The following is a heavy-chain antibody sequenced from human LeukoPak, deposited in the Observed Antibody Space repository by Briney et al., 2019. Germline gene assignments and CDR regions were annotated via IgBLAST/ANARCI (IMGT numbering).Heavy chain of an antibody. CDR2: IYPGDSDT. CDR1: GYRFTDYW. V-gene: IGHV5-51*01. D-gene: IGHD6-6*01. J-gene: IGHJ4*02. CDR3: ARHLRAIAARPRFDY. Sequence: GESLKISCKGSGYRFTDYWIAWVRQMPGKGLEWMGIIYPGDSDTRYSPSFQGQVTFSADKSISTAYLQWSSLKASDTAMYYCARHLRAIAARPRFDYWGQGTLVTVSS.